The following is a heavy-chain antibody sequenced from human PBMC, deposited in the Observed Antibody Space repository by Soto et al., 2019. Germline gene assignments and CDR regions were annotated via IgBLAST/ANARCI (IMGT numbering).Heavy chain of an antibody. Sequence: PGESLKISCKGSGYSFTSYWIGWVRQMPGKGLEWMGIIYPGDSGTRYSPSFQGQVTISADKSISTAYLQWSSLKASDTAMYYCVRVRADSSGYYDYWGQGTLVTVSS. J-gene: IGHJ4*02. V-gene: IGHV5-51*01. CDR2: IYPGDSGT. CDR3: VRVRADSSGYYDY. CDR1: GYSFTSYW. D-gene: IGHD3-22*01.